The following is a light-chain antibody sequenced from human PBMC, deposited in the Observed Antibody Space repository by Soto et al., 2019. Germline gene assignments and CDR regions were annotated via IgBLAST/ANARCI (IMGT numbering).Light chain of an antibody. V-gene: IGKV3-15*01. CDR2: GAS. J-gene: IGKJ1*01. Sequence: EIVMTQSPATLSVSPGERATLSCRASQSVANDLAWYQHKPGQAPRLLTHGASTRATGIPARFSGVGSGTEFTLTISSLQSEDFAVYYCQQYNNWPPWTFGQGTKVDIK. CDR3: QQYNNWPPWT. CDR1: QSVAND.